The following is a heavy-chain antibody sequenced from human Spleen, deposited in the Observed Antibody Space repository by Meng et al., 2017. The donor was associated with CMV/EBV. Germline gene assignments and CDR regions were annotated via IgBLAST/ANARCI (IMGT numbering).Heavy chain of an antibody. CDR2: IRYSGTED. CDR1: GFTFDDYN. J-gene: IGHJ6*02. D-gene: IGHD3-3*01. Sequence: GGSLRLSCAASGFTFDDYNVHWVRQAPGKGLEWVAFIRYSGTEDKLADSVKGRFTISRDNAKHALFLEMNSLTAEDTAVYYCAKDLGFYDFWDDYSTVYTMDVWGQGTSVTVSS. V-gene: IGHV3-30*02. CDR3: AKDLGFYDFWDDYSTVYTMDV.